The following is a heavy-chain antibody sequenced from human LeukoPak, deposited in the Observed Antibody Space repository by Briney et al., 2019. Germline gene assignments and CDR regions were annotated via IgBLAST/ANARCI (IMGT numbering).Heavy chain of an antibody. Sequence: GGSLRLSCAASGFTFSIYWMPWVRQPPGKGLVWVSRIISDGSSTSKADSVKGRFTISRDNAKNTLYLQMNSLRVEDTALYYCARDAPGNTALDYWGQGSLVTVSS. CDR2: IISDGSST. J-gene: IGHJ4*02. CDR1: GFTFSIYW. V-gene: IGHV3-74*01. D-gene: IGHD5-18*01. CDR3: ARDAPGNTALDY.